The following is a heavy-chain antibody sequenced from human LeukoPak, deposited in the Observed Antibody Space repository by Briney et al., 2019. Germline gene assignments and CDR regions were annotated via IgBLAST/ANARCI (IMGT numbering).Heavy chain of an antibody. J-gene: IGHJ5*02. CDR3: ARDRGLVVVAATGIADP. Sequence: SETLSLTCTVSGYSISSGYYWGWIRQPPGKGLEWIGSIYHSGSTYYNPSLKSRVTISVDTSKNQFSLKLSSVTAADTAVYYCARDRGLVVVAATGIADPWGQGTLVTVSS. D-gene: IGHD2-15*01. CDR1: GYSISSGYY. CDR2: IYHSGST. V-gene: IGHV4-38-2*02.